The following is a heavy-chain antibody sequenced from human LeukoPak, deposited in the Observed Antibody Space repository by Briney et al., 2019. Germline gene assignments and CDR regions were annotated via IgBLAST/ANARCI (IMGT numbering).Heavy chain of an antibody. CDR3: ARSGRVPRVPYYYDSSGHQLDY. CDR1: GGSISSYY. CDR2: IYYSGST. Sequence: PSETLSLTCTVSGGSISSYYWSWIRQPPGKGLEWIGYIYYSGSTNYNPSLKSRVTISVDTSKNQFSLKLSSVTAADTAVYYCARSGRVPRVPYYYDSSGHQLDYWGQGTLVTVSS. V-gene: IGHV4-59*01. J-gene: IGHJ4*02. D-gene: IGHD3-22*01.